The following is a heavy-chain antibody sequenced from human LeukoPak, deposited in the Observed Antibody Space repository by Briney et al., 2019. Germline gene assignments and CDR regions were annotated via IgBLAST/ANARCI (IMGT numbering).Heavy chain of an antibody. J-gene: IGHJ5*02. Sequence: GASVKVSCKASGYTFTSYDINWVRQATGQGLEWMGWMNPNSGNTGYAQKFQGRVTMTRNTSISTAYMELSSVRSEDTAVYYCARSGDYYYDSSGYQNWFDPWGQGTLVTVSS. V-gene: IGHV1-8*01. D-gene: IGHD3-22*01. CDR2: MNPNSGNT. CDR1: GYTFTSYD. CDR3: ARSGDYYYDSSGYQNWFDP.